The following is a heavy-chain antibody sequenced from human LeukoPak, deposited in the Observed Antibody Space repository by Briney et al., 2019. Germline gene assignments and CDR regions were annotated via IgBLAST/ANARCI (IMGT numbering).Heavy chain of an antibody. J-gene: IGHJ5*02. D-gene: IGHD3-10*01. CDR2: IIGSGGIT. V-gene: IGHV3-23*01. CDR1: GFTFISYA. Sequence: GGSLRLSCAASGFTFISYAMSWVRQAPGKGLEWVSAIIGSGGITYYADSVKGRVTISRDNSKNTLYLQLNSLRAADKAVYYCAKGIWFGESYNWFDPWGQGTLVTVSS. CDR3: AKGIWFGESYNWFDP.